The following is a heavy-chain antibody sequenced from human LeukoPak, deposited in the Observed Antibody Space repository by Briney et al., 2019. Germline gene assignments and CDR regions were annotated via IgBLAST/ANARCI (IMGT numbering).Heavy chain of an antibody. Sequence: PGGSLRLSRAASGFTFSSYWMNWVRQAPGKGLEWVASIKQDGSEKYYVDSVKGRFTISRDNAKNSLYLQMNSLRAEDTAVYYCASLPTTIFGVVVPTPHYWGQGTLVTVSS. CDR3: ASLPTTIFGVVVPTPHY. D-gene: IGHD3-3*01. V-gene: IGHV3-7*01. CDR2: IKQDGSEK. CDR1: GFTFSSYW. J-gene: IGHJ4*02.